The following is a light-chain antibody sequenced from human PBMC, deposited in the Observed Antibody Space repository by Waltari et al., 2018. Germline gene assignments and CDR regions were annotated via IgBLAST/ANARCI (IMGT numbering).Light chain of an antibody. CDR1: QSISSW. CDR3: QQYNSYLWT. V-gene: IGKV1-5*01. Sequence: DIQMTQSPSTLSASVGDRVTITCRASQSISSWLAWYQQKPGKAPKLLIYDASSLESWVPSRFSGSGSGTEFTLTISSLQPDDFATYYCQQYNSYLWTFGQGTKVEIK. CDR2: DAS. J-gene: IGKJ1*01.